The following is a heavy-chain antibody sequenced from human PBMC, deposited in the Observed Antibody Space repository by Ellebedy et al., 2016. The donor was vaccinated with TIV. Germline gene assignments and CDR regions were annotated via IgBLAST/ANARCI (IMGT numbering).Heavy chain of an antibody. CDR1: GFTFSNFG. J-gene: IGHJ4*02. D-gene: IGHD6-19*01. V-gene: IGHV3-30*03. Sequence: PGGSLRLSCAASGFTFSNFGIHWVRQAPGKGLDWVAFISYDGAKTYYVDSVKGRFTISRDNSMTTLYLQMNSLRAEDTAVYYCARDLDKSSGWYGGAAYWGQGTLVTVSS. CDR2: ISYDGAKT. CDR3: ARDLDKSSGWYGGAAY.